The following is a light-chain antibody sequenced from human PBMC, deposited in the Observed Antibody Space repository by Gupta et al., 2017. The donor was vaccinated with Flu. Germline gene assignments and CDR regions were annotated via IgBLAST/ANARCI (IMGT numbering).Light chain of an antibody. CDR1: TSNIGAGYD. CDR3: QSYDSSGYYV. CDR2: ANN. J-gene: IGLJ1*01. V-gene: IGLV1-40*01. Sequence: RVTISCSGSTSNIGAGYDVHWYQQISGRAPKLLTYANNNRPSGVPDRFSGSQSGTSASLAITGLQAEDEADYYCQSYDSSGYYVFGTGTTVTVL.